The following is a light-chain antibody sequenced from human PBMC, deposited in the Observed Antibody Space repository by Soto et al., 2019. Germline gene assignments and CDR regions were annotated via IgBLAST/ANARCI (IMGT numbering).Light chain of an antibody. J-gene: IGLJ1*01. V-gene: IGLV2-14*01. CDR3: SSYTTSSTLERV. CDR2: DVS. Sequence: QSALTQPASVSGSPGQSITISCTGTYSDVGGYNYVSWYQQHPGKAPKLVIYDVSYRPSGVADRFSGSKSGKTASLTISGLQAEDEADSYCSSYTTSSTLERVFGTGTKVTVL. CDR1: YSDVGGYNY.